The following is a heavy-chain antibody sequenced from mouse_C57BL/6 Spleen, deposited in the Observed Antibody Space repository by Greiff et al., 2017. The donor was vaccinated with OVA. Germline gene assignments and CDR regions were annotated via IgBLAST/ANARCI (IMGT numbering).Heavy chain of an antibody. Sequence: VQLQQPGAELVMPGASVKLSCKASGYTFTSYWMHWVKQRPGQGLEWIGEIDPSDSYSNYNQKFKGKSTLTVDKSSSTAYMQLSSLTSEDSAVYYCARGDVDYWGQGTTLTVSS. V-gene: IGHV1-69*01. D-gene: IGHD3-3*01. CDR1: GYTFTSYW. J-gene: IGHJ2*01. CDR3: ARGDVDY. CDR2: IDPSDSYS.